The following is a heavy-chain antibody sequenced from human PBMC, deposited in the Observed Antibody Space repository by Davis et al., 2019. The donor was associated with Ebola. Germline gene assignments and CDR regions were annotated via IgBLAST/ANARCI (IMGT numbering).Heavy chain of an antibody. CDR1: GFTFSNYA. CDR3: VSAGWDH. J-gene: IGHJ4*02. D-gene: IGHD2-15*01. V-gene: IGHV3-23*01. Sequence: GESLKISCAASGFTFSNYAMSWVRQAPGKGLEWVSAISGSGGRTDYADSVKGRFTISRDNAKNSLYLQLNTLRDEDTAVYFCVSAGWDHWGQGTLVTVSS. CDR2: ISGSGGRT.